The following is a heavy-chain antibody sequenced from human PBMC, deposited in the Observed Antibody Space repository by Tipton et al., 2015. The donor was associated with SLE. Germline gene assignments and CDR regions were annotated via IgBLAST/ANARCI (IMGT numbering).Heavy chain of an antibody. CDR2: INHSGYS. J-gene: IGHJ5*02. Sequence: TLSLTCAVYGGSFSGYYWSWIRQAPGKGLEWIGEINHSGYSNYSPSLKSRVTISIDTSKNQFSLRLRSVTAADTAIYYCAGVWLGANWFDPWGQGTLVTVSS. CDR1: GGSFSGYY. D-gene: IGHD6-19*01. V-gene: IGHV4-34*01. CDR3: AGVWLGANWFDP.